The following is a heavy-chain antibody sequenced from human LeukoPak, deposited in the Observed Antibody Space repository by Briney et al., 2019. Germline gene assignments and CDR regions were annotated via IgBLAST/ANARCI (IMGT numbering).Heavy chain of an antibody. V-gene: IGHV4-59*08. D-gene: IGHD5-12*01. CDR2: IYYSGST. CDR3: ARQGGVATTFDY. J-gene: IGHJ4*02. CDR1: GGSITGYY. Sequence: SATLSLTCTVSGGSITGYYWNWIRQPPGKGLEWIGYIYYSGSTNYNPSLKSRVNISVDTSENQFSLKLNSVTAADTAVYYCARQGGVATTFDYWGQGTLVTVSS.